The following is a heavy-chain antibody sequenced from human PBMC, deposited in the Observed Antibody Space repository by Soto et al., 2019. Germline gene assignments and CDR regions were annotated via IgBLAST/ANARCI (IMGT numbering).Heavy chain of an antibody. CDR1: GYSFTTYG. J-gene: IGHJ6*02. V-gene: IGHV1-18*01. CDR3: AREGPAPYSYYGMDV. CDR2: ISAYNGNT. Sequence: QVQLVQSGGEVKKPGASVKVSCKTSGYSFTTYGISWVRQAPGQGLEWMGWISAYNGNTNYAQKLQDTVTMTTDTSTSTAYMELRSLRSDDTAVYYCAREGPAPYSYYGMDVWGQESTVTVSS.